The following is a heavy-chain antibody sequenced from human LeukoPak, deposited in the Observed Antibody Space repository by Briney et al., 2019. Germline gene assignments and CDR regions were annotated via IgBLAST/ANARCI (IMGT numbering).Heavy chain of an antibody. CDR3: ARVIKQLVAGRYTTGVGAFDI. V-gene: IGHV4-61*02. CDR1: GGSISSGSYY. CDR2: IYTSGST. J-gene: IGHJ3*02. D-gene: IGHD6-13*01. Sequence: SQTLSLTCTVSGGSISSGSYYWSWIRQPAGKGLEWIGRIYTSGSTNYNPSLKSRVTISVDTSKNQFSLKLSSVTAADTAVYYCARVIKQLVAGRYTTGVGAFDIWGQGTMVTVSS.